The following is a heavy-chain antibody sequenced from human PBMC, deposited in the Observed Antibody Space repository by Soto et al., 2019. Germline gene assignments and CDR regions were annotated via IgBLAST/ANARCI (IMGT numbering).Heavy chain of an antibody. J-gene: IGHJ4*02. CDR2: ISSSSSTI. CDR1: GFTFSSYS. Sequence: GGSLRLSCAASGFTFSSYSMNWVRQAPGKGLEWVSYISSSSSTIYYADSVKGRFTISRDNAKNSLYLQMNSLRAEDTAVYYCARVLSTVTVDYWGQGTLVTVSS. V-gene: IGHV3-48*01. CDR3: ARVLSTVTVDY. D-gene: IGHD4-17*01.